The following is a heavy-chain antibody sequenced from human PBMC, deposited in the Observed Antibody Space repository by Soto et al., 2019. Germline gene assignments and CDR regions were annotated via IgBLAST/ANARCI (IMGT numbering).Heavy chain of an antibody. CDR1: GGTFSSYA. CDR3: ARHCGGDCYPPYYYYGMDV. D-gene: IGHD2-21*02. J-gene: IGHJ6*02. Sequence: QVQLVQSGAEVKKPGSSVKVSCKASGGTFSSYAISWVRQAPGQGLEWMGGIILIFGTANYAQKFQGRVTITADESTSTAYMELSSLRSEDTAVYYCARHCGGDCYPPYYYYGMDVWGQGTTVTVSS. CDR2: IILIFGTA. V-gene: IGHV1-69*01.